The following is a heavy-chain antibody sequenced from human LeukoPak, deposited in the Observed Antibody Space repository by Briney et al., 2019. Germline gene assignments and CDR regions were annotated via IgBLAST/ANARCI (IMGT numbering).Heavy chain of an antibody. D-gene: IGHD2-2*01. J-gene: IGHJ3*02. CDR3: ARLGSTFDI. V-gene: IGHV4-59*08. Sequence: SGTLSLTCTVSGGSISSYYWTWIRQPPGKGLEWIGYIFYSGGSNYNPSLESRVTISVDTSKNHFSLKLSSVTAADTAVYYCARLGSTFDIWGQGTMVTVSS. CDR2: IFYSGGS. CDR1: GGSISSYY.